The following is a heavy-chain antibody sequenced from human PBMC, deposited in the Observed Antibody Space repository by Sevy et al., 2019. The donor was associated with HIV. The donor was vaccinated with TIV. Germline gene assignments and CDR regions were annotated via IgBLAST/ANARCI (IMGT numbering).Heavy chain of an antibody. Sequence: GESLKISCKGSGYSFTSYWIGWVRQMPGKGLEWMGIIYPGDSDTRYSPSFQGQVTISADKSISTAYLQWSSLKASDTAMYDCARLEITIFGVGQGVGDFDYWGQGTLVTVSS. CDR2: IYPGDSDT. J-gene: IGHJ4*02. CDR3: ARLEITIFGVGQGVGDFDY. CDR1: GYSFTSYW. V-gene: IGHV5-51*01. D-gene: IGHD3-3*01.